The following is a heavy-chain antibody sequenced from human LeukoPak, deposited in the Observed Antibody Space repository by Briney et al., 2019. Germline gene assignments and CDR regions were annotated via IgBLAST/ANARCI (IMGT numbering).Heavy chain of an antibody. D-gene: IGHD2-21*02. CDR2: IKSKTDGGTT. CDR3: TTDGAYCGGDCYSGFDY. J-gene: IGHJ4*02. V-gene: IGHV3-15*01. CDR1: RFTFSNAW. Sequence: GGSLRLSCAASRFTFSNAWMSWVRQAPGKGLEWVGRIKSKTDGGTTDYAAPVKGRFTISRDDSKNTLYLQMNSLKTEDTAVYYCTTDGAYCGGDCYSGFDYWGQGTLVTVSS.